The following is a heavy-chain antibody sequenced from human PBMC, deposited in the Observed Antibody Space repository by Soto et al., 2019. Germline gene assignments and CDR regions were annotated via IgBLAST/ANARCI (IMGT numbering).Heavy chain of an antibody. V-gene: IGHV1-46*01. Sequence: QVQLVQSGAEVKKPGASVKVSCKASGDTFTDYYIHWVRQAPGQGLEWMGTVNPSGGHTTYAQHFLGRMAXTXAXPXCTLYVALTSLTSADTAVYYCARGGHVVVVTAALDYWGQGTLVTVSS. CDR3: ARGGHVVVVTAALDY. CDR2: VNPSGGHT. J-gene: IGHJ4*02. D-gene: IGHD2-21*02. CDR1: GDTFTDYY.